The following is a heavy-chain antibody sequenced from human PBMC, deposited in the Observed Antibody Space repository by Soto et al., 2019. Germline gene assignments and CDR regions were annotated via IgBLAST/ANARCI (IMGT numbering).Heavy chain of an antibody. D-gene: IGHD3-9*01. Sequence: QVQLVQSGAEVKKPGSSVKVSCKASGGTFSSYAISWVRQAHGQGLEWMGGIIPIFGTANYAQKFQGRVTITADKSTTTAYMELSSLRSEDTAVYYCARGGYDILTGYLDYYYYYGMDVWGQGTTVTVSS. CDR1: GGTFSSYA. V-gene: IGHV1-69*06. J-gene: IGHJ6*02. CDR2: IIPIFGTA. CDR3: ARGGYDILTGYLDYYYYYGMDV.